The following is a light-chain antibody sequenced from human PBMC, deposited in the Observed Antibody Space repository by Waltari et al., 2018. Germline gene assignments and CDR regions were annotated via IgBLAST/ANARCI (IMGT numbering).Light chain of an antibody. Sequence: QLVLTQSPSASASLGASVKLTCTLSSGHSSHVIAWHQQPPEKGPRYLMKVNSDGSRSKGGGIPDRFSGSGYWAERYLTISILQSADEADYYCQTGGHGTWVFGGGTKLTVL. CDR2: VNSDGSR. V-gene: IGLV4-69*01. CDR3: QTGGHGTWV. CDR1: SGHSSHV. J-gene: IGLJ3*02.